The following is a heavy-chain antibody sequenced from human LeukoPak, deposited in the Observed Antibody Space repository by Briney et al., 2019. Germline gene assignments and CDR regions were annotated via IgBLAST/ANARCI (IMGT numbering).Heavy chain of an antibody. CDR3: ARSIAAPGYFDY. D-gene: IGHD6-6*01. CDR2: LSGNNGDT. J-gene: IGHJ4*02. CDR1: GFTFRNYA. Sequence: PGGSLRLSCAASGFTFRNYAMSWVRQAPGKGLEWVSTLSGNNGDTYNADSVKGRFTISRDNSKNTLYLQMNSLRAEDTAVYYCARSIAAPGYFDYWGQGTLVTVSS. V-gene: IGHV3-23*01.